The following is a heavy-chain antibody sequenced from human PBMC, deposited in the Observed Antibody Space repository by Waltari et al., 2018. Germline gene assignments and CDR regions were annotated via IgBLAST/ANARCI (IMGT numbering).Heavy chain of an antibody. J-gene: IGHJ6*02. Sequence: EVQLVESGGGLVQPGGSLRLSCAASGFTFSSYAMSWVRQAPGKGLEWVSAISGSGGSTYYADSVKGRFTISRDNSKNTLYLQMNSLRAEDTAVYYCAREGVVQGVTKYGMDVWGQGTTVTVSS. CDR2: ISGSGGST. D-gene: IGHD3-10*01. V-gene: IGHV3-23*04. CDR3: AREGVVQGVTKYGMDV. CDR1: GFTFSSYA.